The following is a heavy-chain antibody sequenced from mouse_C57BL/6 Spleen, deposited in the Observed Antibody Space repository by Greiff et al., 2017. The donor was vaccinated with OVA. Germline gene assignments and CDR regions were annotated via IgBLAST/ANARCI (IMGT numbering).Heavy chain of an antibody. Sequence: EVQLQQSGPELVKPGASVKISCKASGYTFTDYYMNWVKQSHGKSLEWIGDINPNNGGTSYNQKFKGKATLTVDKSSSTAYMELRSLTSEDSAVYYCAREIYYGKNDYWGQGTTLTVSS. CDR2: INPNNGGT. V-gene: IGHV1-26*01. CDR1: GYTFTDYY. J-gene: IGHJ2*01. CDR3: AREIYYGKNDY. D-gene: IGHD2-1*01.